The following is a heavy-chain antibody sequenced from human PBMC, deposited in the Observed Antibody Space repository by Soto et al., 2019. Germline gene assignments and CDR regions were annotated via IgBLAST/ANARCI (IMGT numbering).Heavy chain of an antibody. J-gene: IGHJ6*02. CDR3: AKDFKVSGSYYGSLNYYYGMDV. Sequence: LRLACDATGFTFSSYCMHGVRHAPGKVLGLGVFLSYDGSLKDYADSVKGRFTIYRDNSKSALYLQMNSLRPEDTAVYYCAKDFKVSGSYYGSLNYYYGMDVWGQGNTVTVSS. CDR2: LSYDGSLK. D-gene: IGHD3-10*01. CDR1: GFTFSSYC. V-gene: IGHV3-30*18.